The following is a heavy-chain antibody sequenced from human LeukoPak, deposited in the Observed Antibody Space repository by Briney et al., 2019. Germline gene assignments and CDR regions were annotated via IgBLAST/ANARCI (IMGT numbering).Heavy chain of an antibody. J-gene: IGHJ6*02. CDR3: ARDRRDSGSYYRSYYYYGMDV. V-gene: IGHV3-33*08. CDR1: GFTFSSYG. D-gene: IGHD1-26*01. Sequence: GRSPRLSCAASGFTFSSYGMHWVRQAPGKGLEWVAVIWYDGSNKYYADSVKGRFTISRDNSKNTLYLQMNSLSAEDTAVYYCARDRRDSGSYYRSYYYYGMDVWGQGTTVTVSS. CDR2: IWYDGSNK.